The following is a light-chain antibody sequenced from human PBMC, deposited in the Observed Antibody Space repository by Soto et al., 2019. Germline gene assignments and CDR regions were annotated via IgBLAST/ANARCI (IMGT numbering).Light chain of an antibody. Sequence: EIVMTQSAVTLSLSPGETATISCRASQNISRSLAWYQQKPGQGPSLLIYGKSTRATGVPARFSGSGSGAGFTLTISSLQPEDFAVYYCQQYNRWHPTFGHGTKG. CDR3: QQYNRWHPT. CDR1: QNISRS. CDR2: GKS. V-gene: IGKV3-15*01. J-gene: IGKJ1*01.